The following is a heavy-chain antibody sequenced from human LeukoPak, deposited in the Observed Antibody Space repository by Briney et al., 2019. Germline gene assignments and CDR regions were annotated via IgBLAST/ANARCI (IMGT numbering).Heavy chain of an antibody. J-gene: IGHJ4*02. CDR1: GFIFSNYW. CDR2: INQDGSND. V-gene: IGHV3-7*01. D-gene: IGHD5-12*01. Sequence: GGSLRLSCTASGFIFSNYWMTWVRQAPGKGREWVALINQDGSNDSYIPSAKSRFRTSRDNARNSLSLQMNSLRAEDTAVYYCVRDGGVSGYDLLDYWGQGTLVTVSS. CDR3: VRDGGVSGYDLLDY.